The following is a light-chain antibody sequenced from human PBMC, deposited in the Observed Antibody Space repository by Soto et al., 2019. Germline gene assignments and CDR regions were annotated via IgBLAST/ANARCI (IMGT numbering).Light chain of an antibody. J-gene: IGLJ2*01. V-gene: IGLV2-14*01. Sequence: QSALTQPASVSGSPGQSITISCTGTSSDVGYYNYVSWYQQHPGKAPKLMIYEVSNRPSGVSNRFSGSESGNTASLTISGLQAEDEADYYCSSYTSSTTPAVFGGGTKLTVL. CDR1: SSDVGYYNY. CDR2: EVS. CDR3: SSYTSSTTPAV.